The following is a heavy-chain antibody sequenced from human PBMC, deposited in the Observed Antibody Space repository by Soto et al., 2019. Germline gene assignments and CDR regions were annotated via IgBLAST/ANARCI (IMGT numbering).Heavy chain of an antibody. J-gene: IGHJ6*02. V-gene: IGHV2-5*02. CDR2: SYWDDDK. CDR3: AHQTLIHYYFGMDV. D-gene: IGHD3-16*01. Sequence: SGPTLVKPTQTLTLTCTFSGFSLSTSGVGVGWIRQPPGKALEWLALSYWDDDKRYSPSLKSRLTITKDNSKNQVVLTMTNLDPVDTATYYCAHQTLIHYYFGMDVWGQGTTVTVSS. CDR1: GFSLSTSGVG.